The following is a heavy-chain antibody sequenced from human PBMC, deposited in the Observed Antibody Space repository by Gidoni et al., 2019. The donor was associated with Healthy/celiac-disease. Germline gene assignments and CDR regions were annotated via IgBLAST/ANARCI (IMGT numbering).Heavy chain of an antibody. CDR3: ARHYYCSSTSCYIVDY. D-gene: IGHD2-2*02. Sequence: EVQLVQSGAEVKKPGESLRISCTGSGYSFTSYWISWERQMPGKGLEWMGRIDPSDSYTNYSPSFQGHVTISADKSISTAYLQWSSLKASDTAMYYCARHYYCSSTSCYIVDYWGQGTLVTVSS. J-gene: IGHJ4*02. CDR2: IDPSDSYT. CDR1: GYSFTSYW. V-gene: IGHV5-10-1*03.